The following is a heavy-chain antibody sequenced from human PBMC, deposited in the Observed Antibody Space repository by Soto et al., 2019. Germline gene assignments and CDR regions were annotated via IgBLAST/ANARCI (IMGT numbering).Heavy chain of an antibody. V-gene: IGHV3-23*01. CDR1: GFTFSSYA. CDR2: ISGSGGST. J-gene: IGHJ4*02. Sequence: EVQLLESGGGLVQPGGSLRLSCAASGFTFSSYAMSWVRQAPGKGLEWVSAISGSGGSTYYADSVKGRFTISRDNSKNTRYLQMNSLRAEDTAVYYCAKAHDSGSSPGYFDYWGQGTLVTVSS. CDR3: AKAHDSGSSPGYFDY. D-gene: IGHD1-26*01.